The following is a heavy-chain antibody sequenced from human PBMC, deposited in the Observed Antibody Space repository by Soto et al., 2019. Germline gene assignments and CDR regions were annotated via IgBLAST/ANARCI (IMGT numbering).Heavy chain of an antibody. CDR2: INTYNGNT. D-gene: IGHD3-16*01. J-gene: IGHJ4*02. CDR1: GYTFTNYG. CDR3: ARDPGGAYCDY. Sequence: QVHLVQSGAEVKKPGASVKVSCTASGYTFTNYGVSWVRQAPGQGLEWVGWINTYNGNTKNSQRLQGRVTLTTDTSTSTASMDLTSLTSDDTSVYYCARDPGGAYCDYWAQGTLVTVSS. V-gene: IGHV1-18*01.